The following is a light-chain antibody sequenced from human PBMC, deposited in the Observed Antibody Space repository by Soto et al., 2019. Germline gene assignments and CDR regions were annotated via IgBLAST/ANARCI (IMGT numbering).Light chain of an antibody. J-gene: IGKJ1*01. CDR3: QHYNSYSEA. CDR1: QTISSS. CDR2: KAS. V-gene: IGKV1-5*03. Sequence: QMTLSVSTVSGSVEDRVTITCQASQTISSSFAWYQQKPGKAPKLLIYKASTLKSGVPSRFSGSGSGTEFTLTISSLQPDDFAPYYCQHYNSYSEAFGQGTKVDI.